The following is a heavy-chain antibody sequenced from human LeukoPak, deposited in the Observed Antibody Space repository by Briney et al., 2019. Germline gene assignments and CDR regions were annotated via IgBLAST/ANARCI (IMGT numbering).Heavy chain of an antibody. CDR1: GFTFSSYG. J-gene: IGHJ4*02. CDR2: IRYDGSNK. D-gene: IGHD1-26*01. CDR3: AKDLFLTRELLPYFDY. V-gene: IGHV3-30*02. Sequence: PGGSLRLSCAASGFTFSSYGMHWVHQAPGKGLEWVAFIRYDGSNKYYADSVKGRFTISRDNSKNTLYLQMNSLRAEDTAVYYCAKDLFLTRELLPYFDYWGQGTLVTVSS.